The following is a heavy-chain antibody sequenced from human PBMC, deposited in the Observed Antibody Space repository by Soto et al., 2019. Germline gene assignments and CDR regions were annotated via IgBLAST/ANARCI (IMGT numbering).Heavy chain of an antibody. J-gene: IGHJ4*02. D-gene: IGHD6-6*01. CDR1: GGSISPYY. CDR2: IYYSGST. CDR3: ARGREYGSTGDFDY. Sequence: KTSETLSLTCTVSGGSISPYYWSWIRQTPGKGLEWIGYIYYSGSTNYNPSLKSRVTVSVDTSKNQFSLQLSSVTAADTAVYYCARGREYGSTGDFDYWGQGTLVTVSS. V-gene: IGHV4-59*01.